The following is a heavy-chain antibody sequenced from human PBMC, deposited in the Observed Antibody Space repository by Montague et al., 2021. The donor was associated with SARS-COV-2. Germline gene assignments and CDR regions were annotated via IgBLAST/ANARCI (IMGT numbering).Heavy chain of an antibody. V-gene: IGHV4-39*07. CDR3: VRDSRLNWFDY. J-gene: IGHJ5*01. Sequence: SETLSLTCSASGGTAITDTHYWGWVRHSPGKGLEWLGSVSYSGSTYYNPSVKSRVAVSLDTSRTQCSLRLNSLTAADAAVYYCVRDSRLNWFDYWGRGILVAVSS. CDR1: GGTAITDTHY. CDR2: VSYSGST.